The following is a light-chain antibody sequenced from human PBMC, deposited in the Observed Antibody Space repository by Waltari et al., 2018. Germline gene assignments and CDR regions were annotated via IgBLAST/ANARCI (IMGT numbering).Light chain of an antibody. J-gene: IGLJ2*01. CDR3: SSYTSSSTVV. CDR2: DDS. V-gene: IGLV2-14*03. CDR1: SSDDGGYNY. Sequence: QSALTPPASVSGSPGQSITISCTGTSSDDGGYNYVSWYQQHPGKAPKLMIYDDSNRPSGVSNRFSGSKSGNTASLTISGLQAEDEADYYCSSYTSSSTVVFGGGTKLTVL.